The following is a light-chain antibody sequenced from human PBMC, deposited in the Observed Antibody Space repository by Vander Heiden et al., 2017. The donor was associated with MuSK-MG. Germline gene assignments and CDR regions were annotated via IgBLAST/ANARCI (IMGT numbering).Light chain of an antibody. CDR2: WAA. J-gene: IGKJ3*01. Sequence: DIVMTQSPDSLAVSLGERATINCKSSQSVFYSTNNKNYLASYQKRSVQPPKLLIYWAATRESGVPDRCSGSGSGTDFTLTSSSLQAEDGAVYYCQRDDSRGFTFGHGTKVEIK. CDR3: QRDDSRGFT. CDR1: QSVFYSTNNKNY. V-gene: IGKV4-1*01.